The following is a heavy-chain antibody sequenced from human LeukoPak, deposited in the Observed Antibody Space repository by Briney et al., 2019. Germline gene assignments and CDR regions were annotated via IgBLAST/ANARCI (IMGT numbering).Heavy chain of an antibody. CDR2: IYTGGGT. D-gene: IGHD3-10*01. Sequence: PGGSLRLSCTASGFTVSNNYMNWVRQAPGKGLEWVSIIYTGGGTYYADSVKGRFTISRDNSKNTIYLQMNSLRAEVTAVYFCARVPYGNYHYYYMDVWGKGTTVTVSS. CDR3: ARVPYGNYHYYYMDV. CDR1: GFTVSNNY. V-gene: IGHV3-53*01. J-gene: IGHJ6*03.